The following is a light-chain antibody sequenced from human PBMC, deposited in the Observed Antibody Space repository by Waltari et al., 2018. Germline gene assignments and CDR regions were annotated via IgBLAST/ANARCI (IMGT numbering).Light chain of an antibody. V-gene: IGKV3-20*01. Sequence: EIVLTQSPGTLSLSPGERATLSCRASQSVGRTLAWYQQKPGQAPRLLIYAASNRATGIPDRFCGSGSGTDFSLTISRLEPEDFAVYYCQHYVRLPATFGQGTKVAIK. CDR2: AAS. CDR1: QSVGRT. J-gene: IGKJ1*01. CDR3: QHYVRLPAT.